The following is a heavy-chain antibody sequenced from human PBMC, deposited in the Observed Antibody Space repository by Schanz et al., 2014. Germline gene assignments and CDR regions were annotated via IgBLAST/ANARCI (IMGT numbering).Heavy chain of an antibody. CDR1: GFTFSSYG. CDR2: VWSDGNTK. CDR3: ARGREVVAKIFDV. J-gene: IGHJ3*01. D-gene: IGHD3-22*01. Sequence: QVQLVESGGGVVQPGRSRRLSCEASGFTFSSYGMHWVRQAPGKGLEWVALVWSDGNTKYYVDSVKGRFTISRDNSMNTLHLQMDGLRVEDTAVYYCARGREVVAKIFDVWGQGTMXTVSS. V-gene: IGHV3-33*08.